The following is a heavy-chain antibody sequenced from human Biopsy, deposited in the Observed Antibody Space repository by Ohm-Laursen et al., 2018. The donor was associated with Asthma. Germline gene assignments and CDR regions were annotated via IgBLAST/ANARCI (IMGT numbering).Heavy chain of an antibody. Sequence: SLRLSCAASGFAVSRDHMFWVRQAPGKGLEWVSVIYSGGTSHTADSVRGRFTISRDYSRNTLYLQMNSLRVEDTAIYYCARTHERWTSIQDDALDIWGQGTMVIVSS. J-gene: IGHJ3*02. V-gene: IGHV3-66*02. CDR3: ARTHERWTSIQDDALDI. D-gene: IGHD4-23*01. CDR2: IYSGGTS. CDR1: GFAVSRDH.